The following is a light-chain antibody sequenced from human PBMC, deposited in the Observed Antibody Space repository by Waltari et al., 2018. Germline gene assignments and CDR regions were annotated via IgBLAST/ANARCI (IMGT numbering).Light chain of an antibody. Sequence: IHMTQSPSSLSASLGDRVTITCRASQAISNSLAWYQQRPGKAPKLLLYSASKLETGCPSRFSSSGSGTDYTRIISSLQPEDFATYYCAHYYNAPFTFGPGTKVDVK. CDR2: SAS. CDR3: AHYYNAPFT. V-gene: IGKV1-NL1*01. CDR1: QAISNS. J-gene: IGKJ3*01.